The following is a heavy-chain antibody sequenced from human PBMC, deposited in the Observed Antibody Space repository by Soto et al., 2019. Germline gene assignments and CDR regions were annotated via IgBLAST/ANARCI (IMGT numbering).Heavy chain of an antibody. V-gene: IGHV4-34*01. D-gene: IGHD7-27*01. J-gene: IGHJ6*03. CDR2: INHSGST. Sequence: QVQLQQWGAGLVKPSETLSLTCAVYGGSFSGYYWSWIRQPPGKGLEWIGEINHSGSTNYNPSLKCRVTISVDTSKNQFSLKLSSVTAADTAVYYCARGKLGSAAGIYYYMDVWGKGTTVTVSS. CDR3: ARGKLGSAAGIYYYMDV. CDR1: GGSFSGYY.